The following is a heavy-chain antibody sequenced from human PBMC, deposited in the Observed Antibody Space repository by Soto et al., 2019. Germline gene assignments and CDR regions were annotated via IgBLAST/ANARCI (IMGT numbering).Heavy chain of an antibody. J-gene: IGHJ6*02. CDR1: GYSFSNYW. D-gene: IGHD2-15*01. V-gene: IGHV5-51*01. CDR3: ARQFHVNSGGGYYYYGLDV. CDR2: IYPADSDT. Sequence: ESLKISCKGSGYSFSNYWIAWVRQMPGKGLEWMGIIYPADSDTRYSPSFQGQVTISADKYISTAYLQWSSLKASDTAMYYCARQFHVNSGGGYYYYGLDVWGLGTTVTVSS.